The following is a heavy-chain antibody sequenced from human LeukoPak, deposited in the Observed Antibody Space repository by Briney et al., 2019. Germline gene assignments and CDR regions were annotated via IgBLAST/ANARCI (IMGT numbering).Heavy chain of an antibody. CDR3: ARVWYSSSWTIDY. CDR1: SGSFSGYY. D-gene: IGHD6-13*01. V-gene: IGHV4-34*01. Sequence: PSETLSLTCAVYSGSFSGYYWSWIRQPPGKGLEWIGEINHSGSTNYNPSHKSRVTISVDTSKNQFSLKLSSVTAADTAVYYCARVWYSSSWTIDYWGQGTLVTVSS. CDR2: INHSGST. J-gene: IGHJ4*02.